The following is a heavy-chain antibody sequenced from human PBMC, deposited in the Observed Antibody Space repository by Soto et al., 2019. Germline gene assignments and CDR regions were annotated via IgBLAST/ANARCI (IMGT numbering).Heavy chain of an antibody. CDR2: IYPSDSDI. D-gene: IGHD2-15*01. V-gene: IGHV5-51*01. CDR1: GYSSATYW. J-gene: IGHJ2*01. CDR3: FTRASCIGGSCYQEYYFDV. Sequence: PGESLKISCKGSGYSSATYWIGWVRQMPGEGLEWMGIIYPSDSDIRYSPSFQGQVTISADKSTTTAYLQWSSLKASDTAIYYCFTRASCIGGSCYQEYYFDVWGRGTLVTVSS.